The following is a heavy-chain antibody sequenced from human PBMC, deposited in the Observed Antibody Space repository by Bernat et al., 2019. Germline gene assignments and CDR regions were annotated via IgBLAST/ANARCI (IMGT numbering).Heavy chain of an antibody. CDR3: ASAAAAAGTRSYYYYGMDV. V-gene: IGHV1-69*01. J-gene: IGHJ6*02. CDR2: IIPIFGTA. CDR1: GGTFSSYA. D-gene: IGHD6-13*01. Sequence: QVQLVQSGAEVKKPGSSVKVSCKASGGTFSSYAISWVRQAPGQGLEWMGGIIPIFGTANYAQKFQGRVTITADESTSTAYMELSSLRSEDTAVYYCASAAAAAGTRSYYYYGMDVWGQGTTVTVSS.